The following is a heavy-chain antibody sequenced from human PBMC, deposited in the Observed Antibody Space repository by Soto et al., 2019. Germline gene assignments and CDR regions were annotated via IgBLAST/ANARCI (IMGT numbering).Heavy chain of an antibody. Sequence: GASVKVSCKASGYTFTSYDINWVRQAAGQGLEWMGWMNPKSGKTGYAQKFQGRVTMTRNTSIRTAYMELSSLRSEDAAVYYCASYYYGSGSYYMDYYNNGMDVWGQGTTVTVSS. CDR3: ASYYYGSGSYYMDYYNNGMDV. V-gene: IGHV1-8*01. CDR2: MNPKSGKT. J-gene: IGHJ6*02. CDR1: GYTFTSYD. D-gene: IGHD3-10*01.